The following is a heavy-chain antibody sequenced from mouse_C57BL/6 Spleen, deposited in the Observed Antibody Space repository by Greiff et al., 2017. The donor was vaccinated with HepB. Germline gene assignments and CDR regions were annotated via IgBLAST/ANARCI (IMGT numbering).Heavy chain of an antibody. CDR2: INPNNGGT. CDR1: GYTFTDYN. CDR3: AYSNYVDWFAY. V-gene: IGHV1-22*01. J-gene: IGHJ3*01. D-gene: IGHD2-5*01. Sequence: EVQLQESGPELVKPGASVKMSCKASGYTFTDYNMHWVKQSHGKSLEWIGYINPNNGGTSYNQKFKGKATLTVNKSSSTAYMELRSLTSEDSAVYYCAYSNYVDWFAYWGQGTLVTVSA.